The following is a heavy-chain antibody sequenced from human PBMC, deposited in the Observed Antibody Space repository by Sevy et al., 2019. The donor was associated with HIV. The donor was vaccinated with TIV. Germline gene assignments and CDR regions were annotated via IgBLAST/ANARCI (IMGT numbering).Heavy chain of an antibody. J-gene: IGHJ6*02. CDR1: GFTVSSNY. V-gene: IGHV3-53*01. Sequence: GGSLRLSCAASGFTVSSNYMSWVRQAPGKGLEWVSVIYSGGSTYYADSVKGRFTISGDNSKNTLDLQMNSLRAEDTAVYYCARGDSSGWYGYPYYYYDMDVWGQGTTVTVSS. CDR2: IYSGGST. CDR3: ARGDSSGWYGYPYYYYDMDV. D-gene: IGHD6-19*01.